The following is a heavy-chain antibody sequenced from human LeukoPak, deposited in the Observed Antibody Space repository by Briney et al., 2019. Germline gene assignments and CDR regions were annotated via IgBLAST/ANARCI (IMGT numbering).Heavy chain of an antibody. CDR1: GGSISSYY. D-gene: IGHD1-26*01. Sequence: SETLSLTCTVSGGSISSYYWSWIRQPPGKGLEWIGYIYYSGSTNYDPSLKSRVTISIDTSKNQFSLELTSVTAADTAVYYCARGDPGGSYYGVYFDYWGQGTLVTVSS. CDR2: IYYSGST. J-gene: IGHJ4*02. V-gene: IGHV4-59*12. CDR3: ARGDPGGSYYGVYFDY.